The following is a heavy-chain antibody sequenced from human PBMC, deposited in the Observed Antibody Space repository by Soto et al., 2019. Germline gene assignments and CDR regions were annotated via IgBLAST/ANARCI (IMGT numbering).Heavy chain of an antibody. D-gene: IGHD3-3*01. CDR3: ASLYYDFWSGYPKNYYYYYGMDV. CDR1: GYTFTGYY. Sequence: QVPLVQSGAEVKKPGASVKVSCKASGYTFTGYYMHWVRQAPGQGLEWMGWINPNSGGTNYAQKFQGRVTMTRDTSISTAYMELSRLRSDDTAVYYCASLYYDFWSGYPKNYYYYYGMDVWGQGTTVTVSS. CDR2: INPNSGGT. J-gene: IGHJ6*02. V-gene: IGHV1-2*02.